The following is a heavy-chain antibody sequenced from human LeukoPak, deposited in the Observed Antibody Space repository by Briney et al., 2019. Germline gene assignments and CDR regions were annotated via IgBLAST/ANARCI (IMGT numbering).Heavy chain of an antibody. CDR3: ARTLGPYYYDTSGYP. Sequence: ASVKVSCKASGYTFTSYYMHWVRQAPGQGLEWMGIINPSGGSTSYAQKFQGRVTMTSDTSISTAYMELSSLTSEDTAVYFCARTLGPYYYDTSGYPWGQGTLVIVSS. CDR1: GYTFTSYY. CDR2: INPSGGST. D-gene: IGHD3-22*01. V-gene: IGHV1-46*01. J-gene: IGHJ5*02.